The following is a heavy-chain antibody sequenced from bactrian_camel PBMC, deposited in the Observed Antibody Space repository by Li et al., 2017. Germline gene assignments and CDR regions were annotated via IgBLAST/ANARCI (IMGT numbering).Heavy chain of an antibody. CDR2: INSGGGST. Sequence: VQLVESGGGLVQPGGSLRLSCAASGFTFSSYAMSWVRQAPGKGLEWVSAINSGGGSTYYADSVKGRFTVSRENAKNTLYLQLNSLKTDDTAMYYCAADSHLGPGAFFGYWGQGTQV. J-gene: IGHJ6*01. D-gene: IGHD4*01. CDR3: AADSHLGPGAFFGY. V-gene: IGHV3S31*01. CDR1: GFTFSSYA.